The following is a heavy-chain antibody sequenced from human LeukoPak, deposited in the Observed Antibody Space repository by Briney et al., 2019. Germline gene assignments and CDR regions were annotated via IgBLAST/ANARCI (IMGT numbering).Heavy chain of an antibody. CDR3: ARVKFYGDYPFFQH. Sequence: ASVKVSCKASGGTFSSYAISWVRQAPGQGLEWMGGIIPIFGTANYAQKFQGRVTITADESTSTAYMELSSLRSDDTAVYYCARVKFYGDYPFFQHWGQGTLVTVSS. V-gene: IGHV1-69*01. CDR1: GGTFSSYA. J-gene: IGHJ1*01. CDR2: IIPIFGTA. D-gene: IGHD4-17*01.